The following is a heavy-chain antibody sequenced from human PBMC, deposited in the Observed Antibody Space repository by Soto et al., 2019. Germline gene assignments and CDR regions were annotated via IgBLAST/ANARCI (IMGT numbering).Heavy chain of an antibody. D-gene: IGHD2-21*01. CDR3: SRGEDDFESVRGIGLYYFDY. J-gene: IGHJ4*02. V-gene: IGHV4-39*01. CDR1: GGSISSSSYY. CDR2: IYYIGST. Sequence: SETLSLTCTVSGGSISSSSYYWGWIRQPPGKGLEWIGSIYYIGSTYYNPSLKSRVTISVDTSKNQFSLKLSSVTAADTAVYYFSRGEDDFESVRGIGLYYFDYWGQGTLVTVCS.